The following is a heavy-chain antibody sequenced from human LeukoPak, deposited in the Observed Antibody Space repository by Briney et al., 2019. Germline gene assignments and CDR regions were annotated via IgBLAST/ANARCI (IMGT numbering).Heavy chain of an antibody. Sequence: ASVTVSCKASGGTFRSYAISWVRQAPGQGREWMGGILPIFGTANFAQKFQGRVTISADKSTSTAYMELSSLRSEDTAVYDCARDLVYCSSTSCYHNYYYYYGMDVWGKGTTVTVSS. CDR1: GGTFRSYA. D-gene: IGHD2-2*01. V-gene: IGHV1-69*06. CDR3: ARDLVYCSSTSCYHNYYYYYGMDV. J-gene: IGHJ6*04. CDR2: ILPIFGTA.